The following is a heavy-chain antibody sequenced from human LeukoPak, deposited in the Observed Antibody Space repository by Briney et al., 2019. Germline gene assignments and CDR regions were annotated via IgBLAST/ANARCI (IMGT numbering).Heavy chain of an antibody. D-gene: IGHD2-15*01. CDR3: ATSRNSARGIDY. J-gene: IGHJ4*02. V-gene: IGHV1-3*01. Sequence: ASVKVSCKASGYTFITYVMHWVRQAPGQRLEWMGWLNAGNGLTKHSQKFQGTVTITRDTSASTAYMELSSLRSEDTAVYYCATSRNSARGIDYWGQGTLVNVSS. CDR1: GYTFITYV. CDR2: LNAGNGLT.